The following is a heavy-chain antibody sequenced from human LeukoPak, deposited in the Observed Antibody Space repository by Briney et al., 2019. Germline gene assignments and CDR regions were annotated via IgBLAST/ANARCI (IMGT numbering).Heavy chain of an antibody. CDR1: GFTFSDYY. D-gene: IGHD3-10*01. J-gene: IGHJ4*02. CDR2: ISSPGTTI. V-gene: IGHV3-11*01. CDR3: ARESPYYYGAGSYYLSY. Sequence: GGSLRLSCAASGFTFSDYYMSWFRQAPGKGLEWISYISSPGTTIFCADSVKGRFTTSKDNAKSSLYLQMNSLRAEDTAVYYCARESPYYYGAGSYYLSYWGQGTLVTVSS.